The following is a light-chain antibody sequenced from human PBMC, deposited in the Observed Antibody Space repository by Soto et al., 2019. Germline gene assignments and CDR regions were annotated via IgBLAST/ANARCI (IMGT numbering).Light chain of an antibody. CDR2: DAS. CDR3: QQFHYWWT. Sequence: EIVMTQSPATLSVSPGERATLSCRASQNIDNKLDWYQQKPGQVPRLLIYDASTIATGIRARFSGSGSGTEYTLTISSLQSEDFAFYYCQQFHYWWTFGRGTKVEIK. V-gene: IGKV3-15*01. CDR1: QNIDNK. J-gene: IGKJ1*01.